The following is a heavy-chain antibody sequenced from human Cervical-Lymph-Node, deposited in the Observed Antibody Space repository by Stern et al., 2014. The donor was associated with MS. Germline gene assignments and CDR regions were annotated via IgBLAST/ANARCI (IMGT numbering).Heavy chain of an antibody. CDR2: IFYSGTT. D-gene: IGHD3-16*02. J-gene: IGHJ6*02. CDR1: GGAITSSDCY. CDR3: ARLSRTFGGVIGRNVDASYPYYGMDV. Sequence: QVQLQESGPGLLRPSETLSLTCTVTGGAITSSDCYWGWIRQPPGKGPEWLGSIFYSGTTYSNPSLGGGVPFPRDAPGSQFSLRLTSGTAADTAVYYCARLSRTFGGVIGRNVDASYPYYGMDVWGRGTTVIVSS. V-gene: IGHV4-39*01.